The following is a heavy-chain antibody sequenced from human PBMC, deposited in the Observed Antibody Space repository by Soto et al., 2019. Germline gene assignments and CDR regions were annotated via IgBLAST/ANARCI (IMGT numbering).Heavy chain of an antibody. V-gene: IGHV1-18*01. J-gene: IGHJ4*02. D-gene: IGHD3-22*01. CDR1: GYTFTNSD. Sequence: ASVNVSCKASGYTFTNSDISWVRQATGQGLEWMGWMSAYNGKTSYAQKLQGRVTMTTDTSTSTAYMELRSLRSDDTAVYYCARDALQYYYDSSGYYQPYWGQGTLVTVSS. CDR2: MSAYNGKT. CDR3: ARDALQYYYDSSGYYQPY.